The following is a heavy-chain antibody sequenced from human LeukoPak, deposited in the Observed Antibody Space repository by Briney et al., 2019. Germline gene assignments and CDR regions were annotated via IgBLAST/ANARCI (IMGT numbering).Heavy chain of an antibody. D-gene: IGHD1-26*01. Sequence: ASVKVSCKVSGYTLTELSMHWVRQAPGKGLEWMGWISAYNGNTNYAQKLQGRVTMTTDTSTSTAYMELRSLRSDDTAVYYCARGFRELPVDYWGQGTLVTVSS. CDR2: ISAYNGNT. V-gene: IGHV1-18*01. CDR1: GYTLTELS. CDR3: ARGFRELPVDY. J-gene: IGHJ4*02.